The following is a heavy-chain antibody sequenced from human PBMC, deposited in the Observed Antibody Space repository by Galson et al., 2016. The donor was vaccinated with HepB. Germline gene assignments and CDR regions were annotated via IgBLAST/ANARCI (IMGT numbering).Heavy chain of an antibody. J-gene: IGHJ4*02. D-gene: IGHD3-16*01. CDR3: VKHGGFDY. CDR1: GFTFTTYA. CDR2: ITRSGDAT. Sequence: SLRFSCAASGFTFTTYAMSWVRQAPGLGLDWVSGITRSGDATHHADFVKGRFTISRDYSKNTLYLYLNNLTAGDTAIYYCVKHGGFDYWGQGALVTVSS. V-gene: IGHV3-23*01.